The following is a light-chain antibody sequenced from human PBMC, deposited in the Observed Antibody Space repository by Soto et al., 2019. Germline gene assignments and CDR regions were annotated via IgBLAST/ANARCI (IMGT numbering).Light chain of an antibody. CDR3: QRRVNWPPT. J-gene: IGKJ4*01. Sequence: EVVLTQSPASLSLSPGDRATLSCRADQSVSDYLAWYQQKPGQPPRLLFFDASNRGSGVPRRFCAGGSGTDCTLIISGVQPEGFAICFCQRRVNWPPTFGGGTKVAI. CDR1: QSVSDY. CDR2: DAS. V-gene: IGKV3-11*01.